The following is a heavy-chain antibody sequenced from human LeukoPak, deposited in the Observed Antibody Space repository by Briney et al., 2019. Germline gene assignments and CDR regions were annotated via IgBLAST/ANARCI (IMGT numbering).Heavy chain of an antibody. CDR2: INHSGST. D-gene: IGHD1-26*01. Sequence: PSETLSLTCAVYGGSFSGYYWSWIRQPPGKGLEWIGEINHSGSTNYNPSLKSRVTISVDTSKNQFSLKLSSVTAADTAVYYCARESDGGIYYHYFDYWGQGTLVTVSS. V-gene: IGHV4-34*01. CDR3: ARESDGGIYYHYFDY. CDR1: GGSFSGYY. J-gene: IGHJ4*02.